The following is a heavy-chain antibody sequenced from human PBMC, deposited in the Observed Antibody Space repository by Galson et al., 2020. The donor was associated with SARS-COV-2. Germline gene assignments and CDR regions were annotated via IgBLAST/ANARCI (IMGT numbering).Heavy chain of an antibody. CDR3: VKDLIPLQEVGAYDI. V-gene: IGHV3-23*01. CDR1: GFTFTNYA. J-gene: IGHJ3*02. Sequence: GGSLRLSCAASGFTFTNYAMSWVRQAPGKGLEWVSGISASVDSTYYADSVKGRFTISRDNSKSTVYLQMSSLRAEDRAVYYCVKDLIPLQEVGAYDIWGHGTMVTVSS. CDR2: ISASVDST. D-gene: IGHD4-4*01.